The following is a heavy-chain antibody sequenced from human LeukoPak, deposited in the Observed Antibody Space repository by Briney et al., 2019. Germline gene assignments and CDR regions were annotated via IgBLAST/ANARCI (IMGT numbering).Heavy chain of an antibody. J-gene: IGHJ4*02. CDR3: ARGGGYRYFDY. CDR1: GFTFSSYG. D-gene: IGHD5-12*01. V-gene: IGHV3-33*01. Sequence: GGSLRLSCAASGFTFSSYGMHWVRQAPGKGLEWVAVIWYDGSNKYYADSVKGRFTISRDNSKNTLYLQMNSLRAEDTAVYYCARGGGYRYFDYWGQGTLVTVSS. CDR2: IWYDGSNK.